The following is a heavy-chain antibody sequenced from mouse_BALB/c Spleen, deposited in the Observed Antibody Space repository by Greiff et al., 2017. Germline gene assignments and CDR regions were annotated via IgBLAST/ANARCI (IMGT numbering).Heavy chain of an antibody. V-gene: IGHV14-4*02. J-gene: IGHJ3*01. CDR3: KSYYDYDAWFAY. CDR2: IDPENGDT. D-gene: IGHD2-4*01. CDR1: GFNIKDYY. Sequence: VQLQQSGAELVRSGASVKLSCTASGFNIKDYYMHWVKQRPEQGLEWIGWIDPENGDTEYAPKFQGKATMTADTSSNTAYLQLSSLTSEDTAVYYCKSYYDYDAWFAYWGQGTLVTVSA.